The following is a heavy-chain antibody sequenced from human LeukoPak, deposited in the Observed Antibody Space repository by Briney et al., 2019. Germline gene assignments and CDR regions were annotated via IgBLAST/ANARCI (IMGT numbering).Heavy chain of an antibody. V-gene: IGHV3-21*04. D-gene: IGHD3-22*01. CDR1: GFSFSTYS. Sequence: PGGSLRLSCAASGFSFSTYSMNWVRQAPGKGPEWVSSISSSSGDIYYGDSVKGRFTISRDNAKNSLYLQMNSLRAEDTAVYYCARVGYYDSSGQYYFDYWGQGTLVTVSS. CDR3: ARVGYYDSSGQYYFDY. CDR2: ISSSSGDI. J-gene: IGHJ4*02.